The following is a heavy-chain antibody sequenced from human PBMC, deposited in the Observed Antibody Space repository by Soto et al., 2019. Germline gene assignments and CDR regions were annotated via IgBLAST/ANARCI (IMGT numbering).Heavy chain of an antibody. CDR3: ASVALMGTGFNGY. D-gene: IGHD6-19*01. CDR1: GYTFTIYG. CDR2: ISAYNGNT. J-gene: IGHJ4*02. Sequence: QVQLVQSGAEVKKPGASVKVSCKGSGYTFTIYGISWVRQAPGQGLEWMGWISAYNGNTNYAQKFQDSVTLTTETSTSTAYIELRSLRSDDGAVYYWASVALMGTGFNGYGGQGTRVTVTS. V-gene: IGHV1-18*01.